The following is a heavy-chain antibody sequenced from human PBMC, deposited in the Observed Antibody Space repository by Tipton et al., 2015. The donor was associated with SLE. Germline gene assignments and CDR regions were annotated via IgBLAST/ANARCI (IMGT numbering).Heavy chain of an antibody. J-gene: IGHJ4*02. V-gene: IGHV3-66*02. CDR2: IYSAGTT. CDR3: ARDFCSVNSCPGYFDF. Sequence: GSLRLSCAASGFSVSSNYMSWVRQAPGKGLEWVSVIYSAGTTYYADSVKGRFTISRDNSKNTLYLQMNSLRAEDTAVYYCARDFCSVNSCPGYFDFWGQGTLVTVSS. CDR1: GFSVSSNY. D-gene: IGHD2-2*01.